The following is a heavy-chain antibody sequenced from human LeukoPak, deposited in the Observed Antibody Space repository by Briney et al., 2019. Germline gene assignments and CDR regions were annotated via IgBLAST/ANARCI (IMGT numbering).Heavy chain of an antibody. CDR3: ASGGEDQYYFDY. CDR2: INSDGSIT. J-gene: IGHJ4*02. Sequence: GGSLRLSCAASGFTFRSYWMHWVRQTPGKGLVWVSRINSDGSITDYADSVKGRFTISRDNAQNTLYLQMNSLRAEDTAVYYCASGGEDQYYFDYWGQGTLVTVSS. V-gene: IGHV3-74*01. D-gene: IGHD4-23*01. CDR1: GFTFRSYW.